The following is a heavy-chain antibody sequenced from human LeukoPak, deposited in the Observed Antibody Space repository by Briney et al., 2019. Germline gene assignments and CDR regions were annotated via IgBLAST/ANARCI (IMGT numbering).Heavy chain of an antibody. CDR2: INPSGGST. J-gene: IGHJ4*02. CDR3: ARAPKIRSTYYDFWSGIDY. V-gene: IGHV1-46*03. D-gene: IGHD3-3*01. CDR1: GYTFTSYY. Sequence: APVKVSCKASGYTFTSYYMHWVRQAPGQGLEWMGIINPSGGSTSYAQKFQGRVTMTRDTSTSTVYMELSSLRSEDTAVYYCARAPKIRSTYYDFWSGIDYWGQGTLVTVSS.